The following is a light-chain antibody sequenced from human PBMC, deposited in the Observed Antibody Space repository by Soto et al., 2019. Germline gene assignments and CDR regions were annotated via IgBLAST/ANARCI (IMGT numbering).Light chain of an antibody. Sequence: AIRMTQSPSSFSASTGDRVTITCRASQGISSYLAWYQQKPGKAPKLLIYAASTLQSGVPSRFSGSGSGTDFTLTISCLQSEDFATYYCQQYNAYPWTFGLGTKVEIK. CDR1: QGISSY. CDR2: AAS. J-gene: IGKJ1*01. CDR3: QQYNAYPWT. V-gene: IGKV1-8*01.